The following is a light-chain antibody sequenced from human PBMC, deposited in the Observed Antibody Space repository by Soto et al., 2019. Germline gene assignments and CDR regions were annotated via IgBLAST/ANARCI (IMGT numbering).Light chain of an antibody. CDR2: AAS. CDR3: QQSYTTLFT. Sequence: DIQMTQSPSSLSASVGDRVTITCRASQSISNYLNWYRQKPGKAPKLLIYAASSLQSGVPSRFSGSGSGTDFTLTISSLQPEDFATYSCQQSYTTLFTFGPGTNVDI. J-gene: IGKJ3*01. V-gene: IGKV1-39*01. CDR1: QSISNY.